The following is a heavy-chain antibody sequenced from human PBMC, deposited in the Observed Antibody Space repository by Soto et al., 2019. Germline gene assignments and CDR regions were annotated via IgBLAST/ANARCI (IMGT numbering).Heavy chain of an antibody. Sequence: PGGSLRLSCAASGFAVSSNYMSWVRQAPGKGLEWVSVIYSGGSTYYADSVKGRFTISRDNSKNTLYLQMNSLRAEDTAVYYCARSLRYNRNYGRWFDPWGQGTLVTVSS. CDR1: GFAVSSNY. V-gene: IGHV3-53*01. J-gene: IGHJ5*02. CDR2: IYSGGST. CDR3: ARSLRYNRNYGRWFDP. D-gene: IGHD1-7*01.